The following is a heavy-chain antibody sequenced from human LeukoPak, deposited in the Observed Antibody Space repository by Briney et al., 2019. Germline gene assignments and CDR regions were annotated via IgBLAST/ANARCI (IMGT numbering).Heavy chain of an antibody. CDR2: IIPIFGTA. CDR3: ARSSGRPPTDAFEY. CDR1: GGTFSSYA. J-gene: IGHJ3*01. Sequence: SVKVSCKASGGTFSSYAISWVRQAPGQGLEWMGGIIPIFGTANYAQKFQGRVTITADESTSTAYMELSSLRSEDTAVYYCARSSGRPPTDAFEYLGQGTMVTVSS. V-gene: IGHV1-69*13. D-gene: IGHD6-6*01.